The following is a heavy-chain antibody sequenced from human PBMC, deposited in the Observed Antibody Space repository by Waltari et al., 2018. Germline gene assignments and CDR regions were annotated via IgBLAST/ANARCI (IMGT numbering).Heavy chain of an antibody. CDR1: GYTFTSYD. Sequence: QVQLVQSGAEVKKPGASVKVSCKASGYTFTSYDINWVRQATGQGLGWMGWMNPHSGNTGYAQKFQGRDTRPRNTSISTAYMELGSLRSEDTAVYYCAQDSSGLNYWGQGTLVTVSS. J-gene: IGHJ4*02. CDR3: AQDSSGLNY. V-gene: IGHV1-8*01. CDR2: MNPHSGNT. D-gene: IGHD3-22*01.